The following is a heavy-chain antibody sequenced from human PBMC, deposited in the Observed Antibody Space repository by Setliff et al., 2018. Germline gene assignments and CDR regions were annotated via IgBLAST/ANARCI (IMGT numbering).Heavy chain of an antibody. CDR2: IYYSGST. Sequence: PSETLSLTCTVSGGSISIYDWSWIRQPPGKRLEWIGYIYYSGSTNYNPSLESRVTISVDTSKNQFSLRLNSATAADTAVYYCSRLRGAFDYWGHGTLVTVSS. V-gene: IGHV4-59*01. CDR3: SRLRGAFDY. D-gene: IGHD3-16*01. CDR1: GGSISIYD. J-gene: IGHJ4*01.